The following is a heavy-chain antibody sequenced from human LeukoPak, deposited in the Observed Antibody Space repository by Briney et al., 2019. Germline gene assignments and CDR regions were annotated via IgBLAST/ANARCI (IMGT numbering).Heavy chain of an antibody. V-gene: IGHV1-18*01. CDR1: GYTFSNYG. D-gene: IGHD6-19*01. Sequence: ASVKVSCKASGYTFSNYGISWVRQAPGQGLEWMGWISAYNGNTNYAQKFQGRVTMTTDTSTSTVYMELRGLRSDDTAVYYCARGILGVAGTTALRYWGQGTLVTVSS. J-gene: IGHJ4*02. CDR3: ARGILGVAGTTALRY. CDR2: ISAYNGNT.